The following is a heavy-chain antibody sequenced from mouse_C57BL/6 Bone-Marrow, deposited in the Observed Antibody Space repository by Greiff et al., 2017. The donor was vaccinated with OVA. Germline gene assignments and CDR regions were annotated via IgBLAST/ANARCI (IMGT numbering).Heavy chain of an antibody. Sequence: VKLQQPGAELVMPGASVKLSCKASGYTFTSYWMHWVKQRPGQGLEWIGEIDPSDSYTNYNQKFKGKSTLTVDKSSSTAYMQLSSLKSEDSAVYYCARDGYDSWFAYWGQGTLVTVSA. D-gene: IGHD2-2*01. J-gene: IGHJ3*01. CDR3: ARDGYDSWFAY. CDR1: GYTFTSYW. CDR2: IDPSDSYT. V-gene: IGHV1-69*01.